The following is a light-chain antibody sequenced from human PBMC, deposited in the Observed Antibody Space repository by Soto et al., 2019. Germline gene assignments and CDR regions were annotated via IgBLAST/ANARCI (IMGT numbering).Light chain of an antibody. Sequence: DIVMTQSPDFLAVSLGERATITCKSSQNVLYRSSNKSYLAWYQQRPGQPPRLLISAASSRATAIPDRFSGSGSGTEFTLTISRLEPDDSAVYFCQQYGNSPLTFGPGTKLNIK. V-gene: IGKV4-1*01. CDR1: QNVLYRSSNKSY. CDR3: QQYGNSPLT. J-gene: IGKJ3*01. CDR2: AAS.